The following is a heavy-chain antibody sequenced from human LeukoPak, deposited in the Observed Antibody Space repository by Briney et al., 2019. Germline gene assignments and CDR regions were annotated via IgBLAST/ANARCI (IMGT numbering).Heavy chain of an antibody. D-gene: IGHD3-22*01. CDR1: DYTFITYG. CDR3: ARDRSEHYDRSAYSWNDAFAL. J-gene: IGHJ3*01. CDR2: INTYNGNT. V-gene: IGHV1-18*01. Sequence: GASVKVSCKAADYTFITYGFSWVRQAPGQGLEWMGWINTYNGNTNYAQKLQGRVTMTTDTSTNTAYMELRSLRSDDTAVYYCARDRSEHYDRSAYSWNDAFALWGQGTMVTVSS.